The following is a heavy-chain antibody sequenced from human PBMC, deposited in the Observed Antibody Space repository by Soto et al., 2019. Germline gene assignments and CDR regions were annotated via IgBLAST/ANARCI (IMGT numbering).Heavy chain of an antibody. CDR2: ISYDGSNK. CDR1: GFTFSSYG. V-gene: IGHV3-30*18. D-gene: IGHD2-2*01. CDR3: AKFTGRILGYCSSTSCYDAFDI. Sequence: QVQLVESGGGVVQPGRSLRLSCAASGFTFSSYGMHWVRQAPGKGLEWVAVISYDGSNKYYADSVKGRFTISRDNSKNTLYLQMNSLRAEDTAVYYWAKFTGRILGYCSSTSCYDAFDIWGQGTMVTVSS. J-gene: IGHJ3*02.